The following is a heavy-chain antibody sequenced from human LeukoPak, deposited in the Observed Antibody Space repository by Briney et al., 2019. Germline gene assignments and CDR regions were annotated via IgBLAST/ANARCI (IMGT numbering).Heavy chain of an antibody. CDR1: GGSISSYY. Sequence: PSETLSLTCTVSGGSISSYYWSWIRQPPGKGLEWIGYIYTSGSTNYNPSLKSRVTMSVDTSKNQFSLKLSSVTAADTAVYYCASIAVAGPFDYWGQGTLVTVSS. J-gene: IGHJ4*02. CDR3: ASIAVAGPFDY. CDR2: IYTSGST. D-gene: IGHD6-19*01. V-gene: IGHV4-4*09.